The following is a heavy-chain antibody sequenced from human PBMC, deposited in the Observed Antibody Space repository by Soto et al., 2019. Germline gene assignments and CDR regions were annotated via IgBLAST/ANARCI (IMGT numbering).Heavy chain of an antibody. CDR2: ITGNSEDK. CDR1: GVSFSDYS. Sequence: PGGSLRLSCVASGVSFSDYSMNWVRQAPGKGLEWVSLITGNSEDKYYAGSVKGRFTVSRDNAKNSLYLQMNSLTVEDTAVYYCARSGELLLTFYSLGQGSLVTVSS. CDR3: ARSGELLLTFYS. D-gene: IGHD1-26*01. V-gene: IGHV3-21*06. J-gene: IGHJ4*02.